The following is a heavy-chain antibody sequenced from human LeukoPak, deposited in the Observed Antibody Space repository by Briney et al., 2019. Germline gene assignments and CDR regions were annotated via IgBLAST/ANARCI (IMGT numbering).Heavy chain of an antibody. CDR3: AKDLTYYYDSSGFRDNAFDI. CDR1: GFTFDDYA. CDR2: ISWNSGSI. J-gene: IGHJ3*02. Sequence: GGSLRLSCAASGFTFDDYAMHWVRQAPGKGLEWVSGISWNSGSIGYADSVKGRFTISRDNAENSLYLQMNSLRAEDMALYYCAKDLTYYYDSSGFRDNAFDIWGQGTMVTVSS. D-gene: IGHD3-22*01. V-gene: IGHV3-9*03.